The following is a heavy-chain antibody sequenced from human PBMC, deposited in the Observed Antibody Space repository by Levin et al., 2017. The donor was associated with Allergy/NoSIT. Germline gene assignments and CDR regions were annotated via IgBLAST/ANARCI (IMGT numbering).Heavy chain of an antibody. D-gene: IGHD3-10*01. CDR1: GGTFSSYA. Sequence: GASVKVSCKASGGTFSSYAISWVRQAPGQGLEWMGRIIPILGIANYAQKFQGRVTITADKSTSTAYMELSSLRAEDTAVYYCAPLEGSGSLASDFDYWGQGTLVTVSS. J-gene: IGHJ4*02. CDR3: APLEGSGSLASDFDY. CDR2: IIPILGIA. V-gene: IGHV1-69*04.